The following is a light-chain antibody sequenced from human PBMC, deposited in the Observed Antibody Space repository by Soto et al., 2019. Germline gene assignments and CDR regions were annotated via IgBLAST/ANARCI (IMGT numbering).Light chain of an antibody. V-gene: IGKV1-33*01. Sequence: DIQMTQSPSSLSASVGVRVTIACQSSHDVSRNLNWFQQKPGEAPKLLIYDASNLERGVPSRFSASGSGTDFTFTISSLQPEDVATYYCQQYNSMLSFGGGTEIELK. CDR3: QQYNSMLS. J-gene: IGKJ4*01. CDR2: DAS. CDR1: HDVSRN.